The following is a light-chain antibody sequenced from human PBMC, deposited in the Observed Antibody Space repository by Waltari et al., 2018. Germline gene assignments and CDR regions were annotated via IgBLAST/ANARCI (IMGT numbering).Light chain of an antibody. CDR1: SLRSYY. CDR2: GNN. CDR3: DSWDSSGTPVL. J-gene: IGLJ2*01. Sequence: SSELTQDPAVSVALGQTVRITCQGDSLRSYYASWYQQKPGQAPVLVVYGNNNRPSGIPERFSGSSSGNTASLTITGAQVEDEADYYCDSWDSSGTPVLFGGGARLTVL. V-gene: IGLV3-19*01.